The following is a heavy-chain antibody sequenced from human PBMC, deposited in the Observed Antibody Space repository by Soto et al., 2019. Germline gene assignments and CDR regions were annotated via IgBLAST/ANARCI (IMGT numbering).Heavy chain of an antibody. Sequence: TGGSLRLSCAASGVTFSGSAMHWVRQASGKGLEWVGRIRSKANSYATAYAASVKGRFTISRDDSKNTAYLQMNSLKTEDTAVYYCTRRAYSSGWYYDYWGQGTLVTVSS. D-gene: IGHD6-19*01. CDR3: TRRAYSSGWYYDY. V-gene: IGHV3-73*01. CDR1: GVTFSGSA. CDR2: IRSKANSYAT. J-gene: IGHJ4*02.